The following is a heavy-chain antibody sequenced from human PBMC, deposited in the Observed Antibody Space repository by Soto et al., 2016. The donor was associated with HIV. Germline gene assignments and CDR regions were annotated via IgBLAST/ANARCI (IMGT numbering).Heavy chain of an antibody. CDR1: GYTFSSYD. D-gene: IGHD6-13*01. J-gene: IGHJ6*03. CDR2: MNPNSGNT. V-gene: IGHV1-8*03. CDR3: ARAPTYGNNWSPXNHYFYMDV. Sequence: QVQLVQSGAEVKKPGASVKVSCKASGYTFSSYDINWVRQATGQGPEWMGWMNPNSGNTGYAQKFQGRVTITRNTSVSTAYMELSSLRSEDTAVYYCARAPTYGNNWSPXNHYFYMDVWGKGTTVTVSS.